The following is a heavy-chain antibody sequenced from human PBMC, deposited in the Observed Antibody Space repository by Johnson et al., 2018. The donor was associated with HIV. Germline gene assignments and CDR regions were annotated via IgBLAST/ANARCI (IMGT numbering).Heavy chain of an antibody. D-gene: IGHD5-24*01. J-gene: IGHJ3*02. CDR3: AKVMGDGYNPRAVADAFDI. V-gene: IGHV3-30*02. CDR1: GFTFSSHG. CDR2: IRYDGSNK. Sequence: QVQLVESGGGVVQPGGSLRLSCAASGFTFSSHGMHWVRQAPGKGLEWVAFIRYDGSNKYYADSVTGRFPISRDNSKNTLYLQMNSLRAEDTALYYCAKVMGDGYNPRAVADAFDIWGQGTMFTVSS.